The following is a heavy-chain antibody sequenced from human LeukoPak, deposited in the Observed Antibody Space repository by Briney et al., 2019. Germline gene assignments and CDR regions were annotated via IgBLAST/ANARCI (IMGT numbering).Heavy chain of an antibody. Sequence: PSETLSLTCTVSGGSISSYYWSWIRQPPGKGLEWIGYIYYSGSTNYNPSLKSRVTISVDTSKNQFSLKLSSVTAADTAVYYCARDQAITMIVVVNPLDAFDIWGQGTMVTVSS. J-gene: IGHJ3*02. D-gene: IGHD3-22*01. CDR3: ARDQAITMIVVVNPLDAFDI. V-gene: IGHV4-59*12. CDR2: IYYSGST. CDR1: GGSISSYY.